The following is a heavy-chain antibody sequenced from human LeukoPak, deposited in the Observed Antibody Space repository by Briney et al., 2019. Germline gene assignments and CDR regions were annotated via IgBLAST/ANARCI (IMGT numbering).Heavy chain of an antibody. Sequence: GGSLRLSCAASGFTFSSYAMHWVRQAPGKGLEWVAVISYDGSNKYYADSVKGRFTISRDNSKNTLYLQMNSLRAEDTAVYYCAREMWQWRYWGQGTLVTVSS. D-gene: IGHD6-19*01. CDR3: AREMWQWRY. J-gene: IGHJ4*02. CDR1: GFTFSSYA. CDR2: ISYDGSNK. V-gene: IGHV3-30-3*01.